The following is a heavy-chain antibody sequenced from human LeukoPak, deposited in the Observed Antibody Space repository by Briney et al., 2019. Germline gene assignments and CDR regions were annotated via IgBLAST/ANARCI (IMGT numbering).Heavy chain of an antibody. CDR3: ARYSGTYRDY. CDR1: GLTFSSSN. Sequence: RPGGSLRLSCAASGLTFSSSNMNWVRQAPGKGLEWVSSITGSSSYILYADSVKGRFTISRDSAKNSLYLQLNSLRAEDTAVYYCARYSGTYRDYWGQGTLVTVSS. CDR2: ITGSSSYI. V-gene: IGHV3-21*04. D-gene: IGHD1-26*01. J-gene: IGHJ4*02.